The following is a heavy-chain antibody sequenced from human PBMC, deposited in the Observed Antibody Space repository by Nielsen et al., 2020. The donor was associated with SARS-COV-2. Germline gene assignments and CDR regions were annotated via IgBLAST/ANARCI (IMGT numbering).Heavy chain of an antibody. CDR2: INHSGST. Sequence: SETLSLTCAVYGGSFSGYYWSWIRQPPGKGLEWIGEINHSGSTNYNPSLKSRVTISVDTSKNQFSLKLSSVTAADTAVYYCARDSDRRRPFDPWGQGTLVTVSS. CDR1: GGSFSGYY. J-gene: IGHJ5*02. D-gene: IGHD2-15*01. CDR3: ARDSDRRRPFDP. V-gene: IGHV4-34*01.